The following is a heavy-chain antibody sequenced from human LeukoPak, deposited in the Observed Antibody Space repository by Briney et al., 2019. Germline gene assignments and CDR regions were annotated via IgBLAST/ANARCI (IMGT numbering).Heavy chain of an antibody. CDR3: AREFTSDWFPRGYYDY. Sequence: SETLSLTCTVSGGSISTDYWSWTRQPVGKELERIGRIYSGGTPYYNPSLRGRVTMSVDTSKNQISLRVKSVTAADTALHYCAREFTSDWFPRGYYDYWGQGTLVTVS. CDR2: IYSGGTP. V-gene: IGHV4-4*07. J-gene: IGHJ4*02. D-gene: IGHD3-9*01. CDR1: GGSISTDY.